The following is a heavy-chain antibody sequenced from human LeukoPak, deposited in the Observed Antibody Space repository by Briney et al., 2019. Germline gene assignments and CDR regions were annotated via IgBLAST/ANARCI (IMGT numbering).Heavy chain of an antibody. CDR2: FDPEDGET. V-gene: IGHV1-24*01. CDR1: GYTLTELS. J-gene: IGHJ3*02. D-gene: IGHD3-22*01. CDR3: ATGESSGYYRLGGAFDI. Sequence: ASVKVSCKVSGYTLTELSMHWVRQAPGEGLEWMGGFDPEDGETIYAQKFQGRVTMTEDTSTDTAYMELSSLRSEDTAVYYCATGESSGYYRLGGAFDIWGQGTMVTVSS.